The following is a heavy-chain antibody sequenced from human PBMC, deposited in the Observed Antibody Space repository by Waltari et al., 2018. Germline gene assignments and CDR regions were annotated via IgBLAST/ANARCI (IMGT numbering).Heavy chain of an antibody. CDR1: GFTFDDYA. V-gene: IGHV3-9*01. CDR3: AKGAVAGIGYYFDY. J-gene: IGHJ4*02. Sequence: EVQLMESGGGLVQPGRSLRLSCAASGFTFDDYAMHWVRQAPGKGLEWVSGISWNSGSIGYADSVKGRFTISRDNAKNSLYLQMNSLRAEDTALYYCAKGAVAGIGYYFDYWGQGTLVTVSS. D-gene: IGHD6-19*01. CDR2: ISWNSGSI.